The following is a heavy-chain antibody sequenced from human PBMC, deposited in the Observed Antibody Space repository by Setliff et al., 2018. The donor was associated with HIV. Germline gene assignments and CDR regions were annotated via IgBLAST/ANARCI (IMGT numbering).Heavy chain of an antibody. CDR1: GVSIASYY. Sequence: PSETLSLTCTVSGVSIASYYWSWLRQPPGKGLESIGYISYSGSTYYNPSLKSRVTISVDTSKNQFSLKLSSVTAADTAVYYCASRRRSHQDLYGGNSVFLNWGQGTLVTVSS. V-gene: IGHV4-59*08. CDR3: ASRRRSHQDLYGGNSVFLN. J-gene: IGHJ4*02. D-gene: IGHD4-17*01. CDR2: ISYSGST.